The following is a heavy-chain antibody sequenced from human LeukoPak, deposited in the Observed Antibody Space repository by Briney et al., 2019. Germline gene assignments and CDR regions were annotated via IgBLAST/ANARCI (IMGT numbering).Heavy chain of an antibody. CDR2: ISYDGSNK. D-gene: IGHD4-23*01. V-gene: IGHV3-30*04. J-gene: IGHJ4*02. CDR3: AKDRWRTTVVTYFDY. CDR1: GFTFSSYA. Sequence: GGSLRLSCAASGFTFSSYAMHWVRQAPGKGLEWVAVISYDGSNKYYADSVKGRFTISRDNSKNTLYLQMNSLRAEDTAVYYCAKDRWRTTVVTYFDYWGQGTLVTVSS.